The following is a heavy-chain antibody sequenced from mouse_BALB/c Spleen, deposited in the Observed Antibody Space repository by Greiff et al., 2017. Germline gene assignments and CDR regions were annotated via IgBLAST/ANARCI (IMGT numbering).Heavy chain of an antibody. V-gene: IGHV6-6*02. CDR3: TRGTMITTYHFDY. J-gene: IGHJ2*01. Sequence: EVQVVESGGGLVQPGGSMKLSCVASGFTFSNYWMNWVRQSPEKGLEWVAEIRLKSNNYATHYAESVKGRFTISRDDSKSSVYLQMNNLRAEDTGIYYCTRGTMITTYHFDYWGQGTTLTVSS. D-gene: IGHD2-4*01. CDR2: IRLKSNNYAT. CDR1: GFTFSNYW.